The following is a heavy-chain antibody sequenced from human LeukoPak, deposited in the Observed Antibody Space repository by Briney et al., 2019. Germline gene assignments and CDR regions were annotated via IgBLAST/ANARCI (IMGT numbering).Heavy chain of an antibody. CDR2: MKTDGSEK. Sequence: PGGSLRLSCAASGFTFTTYWIHWLRQAPGKGLEWVANMKTDGSEKYYVDSVKGRFTISRDNTKNSVYLQMNSLRAEDTAVYYCAREFYWYFDLWGRDTLVTVSS. CDR3: AREFYWYFDL. V-gene: IGHV3-7*01. J-gene: IGHJ2*01. CDR1: GFTFTTYW.